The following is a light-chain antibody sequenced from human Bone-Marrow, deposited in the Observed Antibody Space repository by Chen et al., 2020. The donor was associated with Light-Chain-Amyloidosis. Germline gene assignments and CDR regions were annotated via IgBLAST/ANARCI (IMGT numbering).Light chain of an antibody. Sequence: EIVLTQSPGTLSLSPGEGANLSCRASQTISSNYLTLYQQKFGQAPRLLIYGSSSRATGIPDRCTGSGSGTDCTLTISRLEPEDGAMDYWQQYGTSPLTVGGGTKVEIK. V-gene: IGKV3-20*01. CDR3: QQYGTSPLT. J-gene: IGKJ4*01. CDR1: QTISSNY. CDR2: GSS.